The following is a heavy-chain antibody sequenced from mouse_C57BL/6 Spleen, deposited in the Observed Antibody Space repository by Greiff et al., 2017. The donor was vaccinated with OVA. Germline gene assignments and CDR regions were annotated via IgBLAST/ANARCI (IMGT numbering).Heavy chain of an antibody. Sequence: EVQRVESGEGLVKPGGSLKLSCAASGFTFSSYAMSWVRQTPEKRLEWVAYISRGGDYIYYADTVKGRFTISRDNARNTLYLQMSSLKSEDTAMYYCTRYPLYGSSPHWYCDVWGTGTTVTVSS. J-gene: IGHJ1*03. CDR3: TRYPLYGSSPHWYCDV. CDR2: ISRGGDYI. CDR1: GFTFSSYA. V-gene: IGHV5-9-1*02. D-gene: IGHD1-1*01.